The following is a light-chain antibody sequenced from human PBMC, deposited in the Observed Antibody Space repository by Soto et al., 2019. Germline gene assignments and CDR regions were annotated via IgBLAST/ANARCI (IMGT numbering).Light chain of an antibody. CDR1: QTISSW. Sequence: DIQMTQSPSTLSAAVGDRVTITCRASQTISSWLAWYQQKPGKAPNLLIYDASSLESGVPSRFSGSGSGAEFTLTISSLQPDDSATYCCQQYNSHPKTFGQGTKV. J-gene: IGKJ1*01. V-gene: IGKV1-5*01. CDR3: QQYNSHPKT. CDR2: DAS.